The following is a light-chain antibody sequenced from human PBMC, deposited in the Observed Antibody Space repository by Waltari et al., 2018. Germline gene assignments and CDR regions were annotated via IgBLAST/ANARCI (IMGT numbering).Light chain of an antibody. J-gene: IGLJ2*01. V-gene: IGLV8-61*01. CDR1: SGSVSTSYY. Sequence: QTVVTQEPSFSVSPGGTVTLTCGLSSGSVSTSYYPSWYQQTPGQAPRTLIYSTNTRSSGVPGRFSGSILGNKAALTITGAQADDESDYYCVLYMGSGGVGFGGGTKLTVL. CDR3: VLYMGSGGVG. CDR2: STN.